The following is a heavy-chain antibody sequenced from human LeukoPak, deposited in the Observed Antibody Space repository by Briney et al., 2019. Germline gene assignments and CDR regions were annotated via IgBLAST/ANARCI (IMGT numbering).Heavy chain of an antibody. CDR2: INHSGST. J-gene: IGHJ5*02. V-gene: IGHV4-34*01. CDR1: GGSFSGYY. D-gene: IGHD2-15*01. Sequence: SETLSLTCAVYGGSFSGYYWSWIRQPPGKGLEWIGEINHSGSTNYNPSLKSRVTISVDTSKNQFSLKLSSVTAADTAVYYCARGGDIVVVVAERWFDPWGQGTLVTVSS. CDR3: ARGGDIVVVVAERWFDP.